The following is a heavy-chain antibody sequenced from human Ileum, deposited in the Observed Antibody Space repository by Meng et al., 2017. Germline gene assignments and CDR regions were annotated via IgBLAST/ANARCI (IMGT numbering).Heavy chain of an antibody. V-gene: IGHV3-30*01. CDR1: GFTFSSYA. Sequence: GGSLRLSCAASGFTFSSYAMHWVRQAPGKGLEWVAVISYDGSNKYYADSVKGRFTISRDNSKNTLYLQMNSLRAEDTAVYYCARDPTSKFLEWLGTYYYYYGMDVWGQGTTVTVSS. J-gene: IGHJ6*02. CDR3: ARDPTSKFLEWLGTYYYYYGMDV. CDR2: ISYDGSNK. D-gene: IGHD3-3*01.